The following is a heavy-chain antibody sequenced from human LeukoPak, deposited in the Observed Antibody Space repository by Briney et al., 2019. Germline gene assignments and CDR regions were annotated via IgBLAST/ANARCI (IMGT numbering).Heavy chain of an antibody. CDR3: ASVRRDGYPFDY. D-gene: IGHD5-24*01. Sequence: SETLSLTCTVSGGSISSYYWSWIRQPPGKGLEWIGYIYYSGSTNYNPSLKSRVTMSVDTPKNQFSLKLSSVTAADTAVYYCASVRRDGYPFDYWGQGTLVTVSS. V-gene: IGHV4-59*12. CDR1: GGSISSYY. J-gene: IGHJ4*02. CDR2: IYYSGST.